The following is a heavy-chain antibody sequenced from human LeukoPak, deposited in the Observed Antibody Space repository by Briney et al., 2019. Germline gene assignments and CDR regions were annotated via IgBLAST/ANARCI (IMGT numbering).Heavy chain of an antibody. CDR3: ARGRFRYYYGSGTAGGAFDI. D-gene: IGHD3-10*01. Sequence: PSETLSLTCAVSGGSISSSNWWSWVRQPPGKGLEWIGEINHSGSTNYNPSLKSRVTISVDTSKNQFSLKLSSVTAADTAVYYCARGRFRYYYGSGTAGGAFDIWGQGTMVTVSS. CDR2: INHSGST. V-gene: IGHV4-4*02. J-gene: IGHJ3*02. CDR1: GGSISSSNW.